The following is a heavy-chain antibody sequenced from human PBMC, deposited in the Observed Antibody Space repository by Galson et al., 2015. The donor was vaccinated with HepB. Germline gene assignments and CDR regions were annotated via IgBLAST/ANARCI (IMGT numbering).Heavy chain of an antibody. CDR2: ISAYNGNT. Sequence: VKVSCKASGYTFTSYGISWVRQAPGQGLEWMGWISAYNGNTNYAQKLQGRVTMTTDTSTSTAYMELRSLRSDDTAAYYCARDSGVRLGELSLIYYYGMDVWGQGTTVTVSS. V-gene: IGHV1-18*04. CDR1: GYTFTSYG. J-gene: IGHJ6*02. CDR3: ARDSGVRLGELSLIYYYGMDV. D-gene: IGHD3-16*02.